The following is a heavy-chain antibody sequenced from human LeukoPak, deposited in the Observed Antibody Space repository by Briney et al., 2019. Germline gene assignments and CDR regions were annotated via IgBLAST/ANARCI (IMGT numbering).Heavy chain of an antibody. Sequence: SETLSLTCAVYGGSFSGYYWSWIRQPPGKGLEWIGCIYYSGSTHYNPSLKSRVTISVDTSKNQFSLKLSSVTAADTAVYYCARTEESGYSYRYFGYYYYMDVWGKGTTVTVSS. J-gene: IGHJ6*03. CDR1: GGSFSGYY. CDR3: ARTEESGYSYRYFGYYYYMDV. V-gene: IGHV4-59*01. CDR2: IYYSGST. D-gene: IGHD5-18*01.